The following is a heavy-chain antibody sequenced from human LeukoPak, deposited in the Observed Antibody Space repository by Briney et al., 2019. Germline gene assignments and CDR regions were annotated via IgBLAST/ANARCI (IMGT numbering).Heavy chain of an antibody. D-gene: IGHD4-11*01. CDR2: ISYDGSNK. V-gene: IGHV3-30*04. CDR1: GFTFSSYA. J-gene: IGHJ4*02. Sequence: PGGSLRLSCAASGFTFSSYAMHWVRQAPGKGLEWVAVISYDGSNKYYADSVKGRFTISRDNSKNTLYLQMNSLRAEDTAVYYCARARTSLNSMDYWGQGTLVTVSS. CDR3: ARARTSLNSMDY.